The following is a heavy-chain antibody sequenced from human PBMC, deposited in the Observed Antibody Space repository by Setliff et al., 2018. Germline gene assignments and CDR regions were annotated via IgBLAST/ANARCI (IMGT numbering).Heavy chain of an antibody. Sequence: LSLTCSVSGGSISGYYWNWLRQTPGKGLEWVGHIYYNGDTKYNPSLQSRVTMSVDTSKNQFSLKLTSVTAADTAVYYCVRGGSSVWAWYFDLWGRGTLVTVSS. CDR1: GGSISGYY. J-gene: IGHJ2*01. D-gene: IGHD3-16*01. CDR2: IYYNGDT. CDR3: VRGGSSVWAWYFDL. V-gene: IGHV4-59*01.